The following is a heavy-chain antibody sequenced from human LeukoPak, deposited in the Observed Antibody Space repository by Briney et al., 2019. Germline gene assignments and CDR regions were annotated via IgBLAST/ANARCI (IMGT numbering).Heavy chain of an antibody. CDR3: AREAGYSYGYDAFDL. D-gene: IGHD5-18*01. Sequence: GGSLRLSCAASGFTLSDYYMSWLRQAPGKGLEWVTYISSSGSTIYYADSVKGRFTISRDNAKNSLYLQMNSLRAEDTAVYYCAREAGYSYGYDAFDLWGQVTMVTVSS. V-gene: IGHV3-11*04. CDR2: ISSSGSTI. J-gene: IGHJ3*01. CDR1: GFTLSDYY.